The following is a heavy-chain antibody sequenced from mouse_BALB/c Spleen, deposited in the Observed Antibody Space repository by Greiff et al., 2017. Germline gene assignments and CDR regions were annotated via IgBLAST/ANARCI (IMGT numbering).Heavy chain of an antibody. D-gene: IGHD2-10*02. CDR1: GYAFSSYW. CDR2: IYPGDGDT. CDR3: ARSGYGNFYAMDY. V-gene: IGHV1-80*01. Sequence: QVQLQQSGAELVRPGSSVKISCKASGYAFSSYWMNWVKQRPGQGLEWIGQIYPGDGDTNYNGKFKGKATLTADKSSSTAYMQLSSLTSEDSAVYFFARSGYGNFYAMDYWGQGTSVTVSS. J-gene: IGHJ4*01.